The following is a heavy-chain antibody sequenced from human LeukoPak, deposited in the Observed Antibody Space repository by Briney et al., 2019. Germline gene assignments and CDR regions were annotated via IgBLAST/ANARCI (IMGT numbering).Heavy chain of an antibody. D-gene: IGHD6-13*01. J-gene: IGHJ6*02. CDR3: ARGNRAAAGDYYYYYGMDV. Sequence: ASVKVSCTASGYTFTSYDINWVRQATGQGLEWMGWMNPNSGNTGYAQKFQGRVTMTRNTSISTAYMELSSLRSEDTAVYYCARGNRAAAGDYYYYYGMDVWGQGTTVTVSS. V-gene: IGHV1-8*01. CDR1: GYTFTSYD. CDR2: MNPNSGNT.